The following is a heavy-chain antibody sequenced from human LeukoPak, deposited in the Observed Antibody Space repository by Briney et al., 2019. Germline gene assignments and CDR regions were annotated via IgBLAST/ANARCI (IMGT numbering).Heavy chain of an antibody. D-gene: IGHD2-15*01. CDR3: ARFLGYCSAGSCYFDY. V-gene: IGHV1-2*02. Sequence: ASVKVSCKASGYTFTGYYMHWVRQAPGQGLEWMGWINPNSGDTNYAQKFQGRVTMTRDTSISTAYMELSSLRSDDTAVYYCARFLGYCSAGSCYFDYWGQGTLVTVSS. CDR2: INPNSGDT. CDR1: GYTFTGYY. J-gene: IGHJ4*02.